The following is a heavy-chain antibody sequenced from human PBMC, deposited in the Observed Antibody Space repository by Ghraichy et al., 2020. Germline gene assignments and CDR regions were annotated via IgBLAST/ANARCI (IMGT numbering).Heavy chain of an antibody. CDR1: GGSIRSYY. D-gene: IGHD1-7*01. J-gene: IGHJ4*02. Sequence: EPLSLTCSVSGGSIRSYYWTWIRQPPGKPLEWIGDVYYSGSTNYNPSLRSRVTISIDTSKNQFSLKLTSVTAADTAIYYCARDYSQAGTTPTYYFDYWGQGALVTVSS. V-gene: IGHV4-59*01. CDR2: VYYSGST. CDR3: ARDYSQAGTTPTYYFDY.